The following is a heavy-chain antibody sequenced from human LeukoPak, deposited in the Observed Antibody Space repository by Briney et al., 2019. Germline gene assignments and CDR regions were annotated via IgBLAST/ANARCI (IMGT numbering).Heavy chain of an antibody. J-gene: IGHJ6*03. Sequence: GGSLRLSCAASGFTFSSYSMNWVRQAPGKELEWVSYISSSSSTIYYADSVKGRFTISRDNAKNSLYLQMNSLRAEDTAVYYCSLGYCTNGVCYGNYYYMDVWGKGTTVTVSS. CDR2: ISSSSSTI. V-gene: IGHV3-48*04. CDR1: GFTFSSYS. D-gene: IGHD2-8*01. CDR3: SLGYCTNGVCYGNYYYMDV.